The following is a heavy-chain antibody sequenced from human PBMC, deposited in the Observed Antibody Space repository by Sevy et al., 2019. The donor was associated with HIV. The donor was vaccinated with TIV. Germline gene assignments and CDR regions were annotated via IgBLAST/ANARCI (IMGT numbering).Heavy chain of an antibody. CDR3: ARGYYDFWSGYQPQNYYYYGMDV. CDR2: ISYDGSNK. J-gene: IGHJ6*02. V-gene: IGHV3-30-3*01. Sequence: GGSLRLSCAASGFTFSSYAMQWVRQAPGKGLEWVAVISYDGSNKYYADSVKGRFTISRDNSKNTLYLQMNSLRAEDTAVYYCARGYYDFWSGYQPQNYYYYGMDVWGQGTTLTVSS. D-gene: IGHD3-3*01. CDR1: GFTFSSYA.